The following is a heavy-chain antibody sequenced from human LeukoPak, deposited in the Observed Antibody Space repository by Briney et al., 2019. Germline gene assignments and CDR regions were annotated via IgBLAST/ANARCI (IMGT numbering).Heavy chain of an antibody. Sequence: PGRSLRLSCAASGFTFSSYGMHWVRQSPGKGLEWVSLFHSDGNIYYADSVKGRFTISRDDSKNTVYLQMNSLRAEDTAVYYCAKARGGDWGQGTLVTVSS. CDR2: FHSDGNI. J-gene: IGHJ4*02. V-gene: IGHV3-NL1*01. D-gene: IGHD3-10*01. CDR1: GFTFSSYG. CDR3: AKARGGD.